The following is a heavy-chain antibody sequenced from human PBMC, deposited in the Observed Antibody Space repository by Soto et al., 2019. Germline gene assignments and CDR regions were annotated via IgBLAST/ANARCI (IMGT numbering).Heavy chain of an antibody. V-gene: IGHV4-59*01. CDR2: PYDSGST. CDR1: GGSLTSYY. Sequence: SETLSLTCNVSGGSLTSYYWSWIRQPPGKRLEWIGYPYDSGSTNYNPSLKSRVTISLDTAKKQFSLKLTSVNAAATSVYYCARGHGYKHYVFGPWGQPTLDTVSS. CDR3: ARGHGYKHYVFGP. J-gene: IGHJ5*02. D-gene: IGHD1-1*01.